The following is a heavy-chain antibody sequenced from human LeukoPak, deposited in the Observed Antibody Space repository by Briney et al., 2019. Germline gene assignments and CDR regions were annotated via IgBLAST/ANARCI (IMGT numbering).Heavy chain of an antibody. D-gene: IGHD3-10*01. V-gene: IGHV1-69*05. CDR1: GGTFSSYA. J-gene: IGHJ3*02. CDR3: ASTYMVRGGRAFDI. Sequence: EASVKVSCKASGGTFSSYAISWVRQAPGQGLEWMGGIIPIFGTANYAQKFQGRVTITTDESTSTAYMELNSLRAEDTAVYYCASTYMVRGGRAFDIWGQGTMVTVSS. CDR2: IIPIFGTA.